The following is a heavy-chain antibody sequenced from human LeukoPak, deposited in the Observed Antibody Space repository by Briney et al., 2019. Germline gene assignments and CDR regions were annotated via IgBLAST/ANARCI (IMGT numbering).Heavy chain of an antibody. J-gene: IGHJ3*02. D-gene: IGHD4-11*01. CDR2: ISYDGSNK. V-gene: IGHV3-30*18. CDR3: AKGQDYSNYGSLDAFDI. CDR1: GFTFSSYG. Sequence: GGSLRLSCAASGFTFSSYGMHWVRQAPGKGLEWVAVISYDGSNKYYADSVKGRFTISRDNSKNTLYLQMNSLRPEDTAVYYCAKGQDYSNYGSLDAFDIWGQGTMVTVSS.